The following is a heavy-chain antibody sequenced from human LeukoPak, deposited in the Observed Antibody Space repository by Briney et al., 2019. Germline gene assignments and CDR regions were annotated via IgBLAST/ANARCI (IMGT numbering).Heavy chain of an antibody. Sequence: GGSLRLSCAASGFTFSSYSMNWVRQAPGKGLEWVSSISSSSYIYYADSVKGRFTISRDNAKNSLYLQMNSLRAEDTAVYYCARGYGLVGATPDYWGQGTLVTVSS. D-gene: IGHD1-26*01. J-gene: IGHJ4*02. CDR3: ARGYGLVGATPDY. V-gene: IGHV3-21*01. CDR1: GFTFSSYS. CDR2: ISSSSYI.